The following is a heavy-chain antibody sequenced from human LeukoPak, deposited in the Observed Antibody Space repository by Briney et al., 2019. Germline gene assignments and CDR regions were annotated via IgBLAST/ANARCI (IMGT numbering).Heavy chain of an antibody. CDR1: GGSISSYY. Sequence: SETLSLTCTVSGGSISSYYWSWIRQPAGKGLEWIGRIYTSGSTNYSPSLKSRVTMSVDTSKNQFSLKLSSVTAADTAVYYCARHASSGWYWYFDYWGQGTLVTVSS. D-gene: IGHD6-19*01. CDR3: ARHASSGWYWYFDY. J-gene: IGHJ4*02. CDR2: IYTSGST. V-gene: IGHV4-4*07.